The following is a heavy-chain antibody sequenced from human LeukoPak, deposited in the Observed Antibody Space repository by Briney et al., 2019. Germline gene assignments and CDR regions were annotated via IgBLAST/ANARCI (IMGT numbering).Heavy chain of an antibody. CDR3: ARLTRIGAFDI. CDR1: GGSISSSSYY. CDR2: IYYSGST. J-gene: IGHJ3*02. V-gene: IGHV4-39*01. D-gene: IGHD1-1*01. Sequence: PSETLSLTCTVSGGSISSSSYYWGWIRQPPGKGLEWIGSIYYSGSTYYNPSLKSRVTISVDTPKNQFSLKLSSVTAADTAVYYCARLTRIGAFDIWGQGTMVTVSS.